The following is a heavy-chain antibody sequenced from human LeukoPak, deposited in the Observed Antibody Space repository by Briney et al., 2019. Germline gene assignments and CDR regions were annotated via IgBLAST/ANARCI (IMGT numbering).Heavy chain of an antibody. CDR2: IGPTGSDS. D-gene: IGHD1-14*01. Sequence: GGSLSLSCTASGLTFSTSGFNWVRQAPGKGLEWVASIGPTGSDSYHADAIKGRFTISSDNANNFLYLQMNSLRAEDTAVYYCATETNGRHYDYWGQGTLLTVSS. CDR1: GLTFSTSG. CDR3: ATETNGRHYDY. J-gene: IGHJ4*02. V-gene: IGHV3-21*06.